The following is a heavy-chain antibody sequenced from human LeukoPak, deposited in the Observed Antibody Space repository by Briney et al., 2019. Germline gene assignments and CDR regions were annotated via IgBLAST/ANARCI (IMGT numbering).Heavy chain of an antibody. V-gene: IGHV3-30*18. J-gene: IGHJ4*02. D-gene: IGHD5-24*01. CDR3: AKDIEPEMATMAFDY. CDR1: GFIFSTYG. Sequence: SGGSLRLSCAASGFIFSTYGMHWVRQAPGKGLEWVAVMSYDGSTKYYADSVKGRFAISRDNSKNILYLQMNSLRAEDTAVYYCAKDIEPEMATMAFDYWGQGTLVTVSS. CDR2: MSYDGSTK.